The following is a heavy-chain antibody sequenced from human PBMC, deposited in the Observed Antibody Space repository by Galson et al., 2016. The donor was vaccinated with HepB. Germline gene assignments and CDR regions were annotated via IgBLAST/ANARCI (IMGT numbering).Heavy chain of an antibody. J-gene: IGHJ5*02. CDR1: GFIFSNYA. CDR2: ITDDGVGT. D-gene: IGHD3-22*01. Sequence: SLRLSCAASGFIFSNYAMSWVRQAPGKGLEWVSTITDDGVGTFYADSVEGRFTISRDNSKNTLFLQMSRLSAEDTALYYCAKDRGGVFSAYHFDPWGQGALVPVSS. CDR3: AKDRGGVFSAYHFDP. V-gene: IGHV3-23*01.